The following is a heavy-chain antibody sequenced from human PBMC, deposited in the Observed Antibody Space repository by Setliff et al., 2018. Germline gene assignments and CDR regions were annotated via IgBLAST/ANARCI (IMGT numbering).Heavy chain of an antibody. Sequence: SETLSLTCTVSGGSISSGVYYWAWIRQPPGKGLEWIGSVYYSGTTYYNPSLESRVSMSVDMSKSQVSLNLYSVTAADTAVYYCARTSTGRYFDVWGRGTLVTVSS. J-gene: IGHJ2*01. CDR3: ARTSTGRYFDV. V-gene: IGHV4-39*07. CDR1: GGSISSGVYY. CDR2: VYYSGTT. D-gene: IGHD2-2*01.